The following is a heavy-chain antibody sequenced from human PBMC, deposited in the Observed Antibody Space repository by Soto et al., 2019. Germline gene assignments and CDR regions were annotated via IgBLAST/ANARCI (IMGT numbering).Heavy chain of an antibody. D-gene: IGHD3-10*01. V-gene: IGHV4-30-4*01. CDR2: IYYSGST. Sequence: SETLSLTCTVSGGSISSGDYYWSWIHQPPGKGLEWIGYIYYSGSTYYNPSLKSRVTISVDTSKNQFSLKLSSVTAADTAVYYCARNYYGSGSYWFDPWGQGTLVTVSS. CDR3: ARNYYGSGSYWFDP. J-gene: IGHJ5*02. CDR1: GGSISSGDYY.